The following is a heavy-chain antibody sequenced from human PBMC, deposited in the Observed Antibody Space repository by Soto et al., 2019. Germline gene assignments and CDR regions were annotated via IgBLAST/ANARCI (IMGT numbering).Heavy chain of an antibody. CDR1: GYTFTSYA. J-gene: IGHJ4*02. V-gene: IGHV1-3*01. CDR2: INAGNGNT. D-gene: IGHD4-17*01. Sequence: ASVKVSCKASGYTFTSYAMHWVRQAPGQRLEWMGWINAGNGNTKYSQKFQGRVTITRDTSASTAYMELSSLRSEDTAVYHCARDIANTVTTSGLDYWGQGTLVTVSS. CDR3: ARDIANTVTTSGLDY.